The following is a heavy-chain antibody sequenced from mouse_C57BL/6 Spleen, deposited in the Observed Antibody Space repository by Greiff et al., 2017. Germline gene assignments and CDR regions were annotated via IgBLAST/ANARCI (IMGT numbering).Heavy chain of an antibody. CDR1: GYAFSSYW. CDR3: ARPYYYGSSYVDY. V-gene: IGHV1-82*01. CDR2: IYPGDGDT. J-gene: IGHJ2*01. D-gene: IGHD1-1*01. Sequence: QVQLQQSGPELVKPGASVKISCKASGYAFSSYWMNWVKQRPGKGLEWIGRIYPGDGDTNYNGKFKGKATLTADKSSSTAYMQLSSLTSADSAVYVCARPYYYGSSYVDYWVQGTTLTVSS.